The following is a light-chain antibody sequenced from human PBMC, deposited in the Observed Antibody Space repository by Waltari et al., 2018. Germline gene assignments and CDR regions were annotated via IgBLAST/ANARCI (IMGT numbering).Light chain of an antibody. V-gene: IGKV1-39*01. J-gene: IGKJ3*01. Sequence: DIQMTQSPSSLSASVGDRVTITCRASQSISSYLNWYQQKPGTAPKLLIYAASSLQSGVPSRFSGSGSGTDFTLTISSLQPEDFATYYCQQSYSHPWITFGPGTKVDIK. CDR3: QQSYSHPWIT. CDR2: AAS. CDR1: QSISSY.